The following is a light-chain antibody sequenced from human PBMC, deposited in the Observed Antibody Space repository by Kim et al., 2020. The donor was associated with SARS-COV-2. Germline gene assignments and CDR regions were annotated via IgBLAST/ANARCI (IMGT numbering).Light chain of an antibody. CDR1: SSNIGVNS. V-gene: IGLV1-51*01. CDR3: GTWDASLTAGEV. CDR2: DND. J-gene: IGLJ2*01. Sequence: QSVLTQPPSVSAAPGQRVTISCLGSSSNIGVNSVSWYQHLPGTAPKLVIYDNDKRPSGVPDLFSGSKSGTSATLGITGLQPGDEADYFCGTWDASLTAGEVFGVGTQLTVL.